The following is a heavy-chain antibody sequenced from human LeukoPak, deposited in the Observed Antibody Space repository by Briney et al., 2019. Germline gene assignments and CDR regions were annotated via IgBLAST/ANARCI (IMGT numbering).Heavy chain of an antibody. CDR3: ARVTVSSSEVIFDY. CDR2: INSDGRTI. J-gene: IGHJ4*02. D-gene: IGHD1-20*01. CDR1: GFTFSDSA. V-gene: IGHV3-74*01. Sequence: QPGGSLRLSCAASGFTFSDSAMTWVRQAPGKGLVWVSRINSDGRTITYADSVKGRFTISRDNAKNTLYLQMNSLRAEDTAVYYCARVTVSSSEVIFDYWGQGSLVTVSS.